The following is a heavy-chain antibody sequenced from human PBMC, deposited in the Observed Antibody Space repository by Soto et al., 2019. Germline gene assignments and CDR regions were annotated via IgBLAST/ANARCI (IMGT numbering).Heavy chain of an antibody. CDR1: CYTFTTYG. V-gene: IGHV1-18*04. J-gene: IGHJ4*02. CDR2: ISAYDANT. D-gene: IGHD3-9*01. CDR3: ARHFTGYSHACADC. Sequence: ASVKVSCKASCYTFTTYGISWVRQAPGKGLEWMGRISAYDANTNYAQKLHGRVTISTDTSTSTAYMEQSSLRADDTAVYYCARHFTGYSHACADCCGQGTVVTVSS.